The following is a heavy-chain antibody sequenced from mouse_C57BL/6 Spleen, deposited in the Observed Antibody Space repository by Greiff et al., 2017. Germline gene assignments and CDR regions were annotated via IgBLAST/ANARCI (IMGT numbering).Heavy chain of an antibody. D-gene: IGHD2-4*01. J-gene: IGHJ3*01. CDR1: GYTFTDYY. Sequence: VQLQQSGPELVKPGASVKISCKASGYTFTDYYMNWVKQSHGKSLEWIGDINPNNGGTSYNQKFKGKATLTVDKSSSTAYMELRSLTSEDSAVYYCARGDYDYDDPFAYWGQGTLVTVSA. CDR2: INPNNGGT. CDR3: ARGDYDYDDPFAY. V-gene: IGHV1-26*01.